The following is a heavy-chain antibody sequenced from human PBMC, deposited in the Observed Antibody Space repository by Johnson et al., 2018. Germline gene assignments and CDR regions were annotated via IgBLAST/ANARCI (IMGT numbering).Heavy chain of an antibody. Sequence: VQLVQSGGGLLQPGGSLRLSCAASGFTFNIYAMNWVRQAPGKGLEWVSGISSSGGNTRYADSVKGRFPISRDNSKNTLYLQMNSRRAEDTAVYYCAKAENTEYSYYYFYRDVWGKGTTVTVSS. V-gene: IGHV3-23*04. CDR1: GFTFNIYA. CDR3: AKAENTEYSYYYFYRDV. J-gene: IGHJ6*03. CDR2: ISSSGGNT. D-gene: IGHD1-14*01.